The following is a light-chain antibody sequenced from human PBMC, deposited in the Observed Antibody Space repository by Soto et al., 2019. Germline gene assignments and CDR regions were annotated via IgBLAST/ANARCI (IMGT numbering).Light chain of an antibody. V-gene: IGKV3-11*01. CDR2: DAS. CDR3: QQRSNWLI. Sequence: EIVLTQSPATLSLSPGERATLSCRASQSVSSYLAWYQQKPGQAPRLLIYDASNRATGIPARFSGSRSGTDFTRTISSLEPEDFAVYYCQQRSNWLIFGGGTKVEIK. CDR1: QSVSSY. J-gene: IGKJ4*01.